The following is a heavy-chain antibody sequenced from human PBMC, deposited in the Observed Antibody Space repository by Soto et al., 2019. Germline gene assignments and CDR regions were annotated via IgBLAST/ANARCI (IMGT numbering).Heavy chain of an antibody. CDR2: IYHSGST. J-gene: IGHJ4*02. V-gene: IGHV4-39*01. CDR3: ARTGLMIVVVYTDY. CDR1: GGSISSGDYY. Sequence: SSETLSLTCSVSGGSISSGDYYWSWIRQHPGKGLDWIGSIYHSGSTYYNPSLKSRVTISVDTSKNQFSLKLSSVTAADTAVYYCARTGLMIVVVYTDYWGQGTLVTVSS. D-gene: IGHD3-22*01.